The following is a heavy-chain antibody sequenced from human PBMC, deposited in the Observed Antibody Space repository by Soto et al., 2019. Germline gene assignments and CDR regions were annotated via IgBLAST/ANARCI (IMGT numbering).Heavy chain of an antibody. V-gene: IGHV5-51*01. CDR3: ARNRLRQYYYGMDV. D-gene: IGHD3-10*01. CDR1: GYSFANYW. Sequence: RESLKISCQGSGYSFANYWIAWVRQMPGKGLEWVGVIYPGDSDTRYSPSFRGQVTISADKSISHVYLQWSSLKASDTAMYYCARNRLRQYYYGMDVWGQGTTVTVSS. J-gene: IGHJ6*02. CDR2: IYPGDSDT.